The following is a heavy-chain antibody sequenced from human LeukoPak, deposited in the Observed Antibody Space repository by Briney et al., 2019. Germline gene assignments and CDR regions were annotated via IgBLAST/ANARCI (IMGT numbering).Heavy chain of an antibody. CDR3: ARDHCTSSGCYEYYYYGMDV. CDR1: GYTFTAYY. V-gene: IGHV1-2*02. J-gene: IGHJ6*02. Sequence: ASVKVSCKASGYTFTAYYIQWVRQAPGQGLEWMGWINPKSGGTNSAQKFQGRVTMTRDTSVSTAYMELSRLRSDDTAVYYCARDHCTSSGCYEYYYYGMDVWGQGTTVTVSS. D-gene: IGHD2-2*01. CDR2: INPKSGGT.